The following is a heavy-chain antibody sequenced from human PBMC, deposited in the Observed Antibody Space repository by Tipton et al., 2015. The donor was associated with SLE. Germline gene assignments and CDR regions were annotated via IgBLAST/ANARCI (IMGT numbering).Heavy chain of an antibody. CDR2: INYSGST. D-gene: IGHD3-10*01. V-gene: IGHV4-34*01. Sequence: TLSLTCAVYGGSFSGYSWTWIRQPPGKGLEWIGEINYSGSTNYNPSLKSRVTISVDTSKNQFSLKLSSVTAADTAVYYCARGTVDYYGCGLYYYGLDVWGQGTAVTVSS. J-gene: IGHJ6*02. CDR3: ARGTVDYYGCGLYYYGLDV. CDR1: GGSFSGYS.